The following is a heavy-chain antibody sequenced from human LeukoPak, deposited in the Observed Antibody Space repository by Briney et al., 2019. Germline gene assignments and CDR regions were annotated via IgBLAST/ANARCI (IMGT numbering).Heavy chain of an antibody. CDR2: VSGSGGST. CDR1: GFPFSSFA. D-gene: IGHD4-17*01. J-gene: IGHJ6*03. Sequence: PGGSLRLSCAASGFPFSSFAMSWVRQAPVKGLEWVSAVSGSGGSTFYADSVKGRFTISRDNFKNTLYLQMNSLRAEDTALYYCVNPLGPTGYYYYMDVWGKGTTVTVSS. V-gene: IGHV3-23*01. CDR3: VNPLGPTGYYYYMDV.